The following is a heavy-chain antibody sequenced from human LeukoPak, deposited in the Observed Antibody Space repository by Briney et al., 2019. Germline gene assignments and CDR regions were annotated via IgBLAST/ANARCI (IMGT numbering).Heavy chain of an antibody. CDR2: VYTSGST. D-gene: IGHD3-10*01. CDR3: ARAPLDSGNYGRFFDY. V-gene: IGHV4-4*07. Sequence: SETLSLTCTVSGGSISSYYWSWIRQPAGKGLEWIGRVYTSGSTNHNPSLKSRVSISVDTSKNQFSLTLSSVTAADTAVYYCARAPLDSGNYGRFFDYWSQGTLAIVSS. J-gene: IGHJ4*02. CDR1: GGSISSYY.